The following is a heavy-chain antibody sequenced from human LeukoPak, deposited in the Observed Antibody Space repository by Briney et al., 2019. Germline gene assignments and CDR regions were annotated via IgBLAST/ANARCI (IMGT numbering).Heavy chain of an antibody. CDR3: ARIRDGYNDAYDI. CDR1: GYTFTDYF. D-gene: IGHD5-24*01. CDR2: INPKSGGT. J-gene: IGHJ3*02. V-gene: IGHV1-2*02. Sequence: ASVKVSCKASGYTFTDYFMNWVRQAPGQGLEWMGWINPKSGGTVYAQKFQGRVTMTRDTSASTVYMELSSLRSEDTAIYYCARIRDGYNDAYDIWGQGTVVTVPS.